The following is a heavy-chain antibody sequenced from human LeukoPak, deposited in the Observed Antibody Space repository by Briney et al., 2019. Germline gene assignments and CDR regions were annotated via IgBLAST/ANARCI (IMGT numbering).Heavy chain of an antibody. CDR1: GGTFSSYA. V-gene: IGHV1-69*06. CDR3: ASLGQTYYYDSSGYGAFDI. D-gene: IGHD3-22*01. J-gene: IGHJ3*02. Sequence: SVKVSCKASGGTFSSYAISWVRQAPGQGLEWMGGIIPIFGTANYAQKFQGRVTITADKSTSTAYMELSSLRSEDTAVYYCASLGQTYYYDSSGYGAFDIWGQGTMVTVSS. CDR2: IIPIFGTA.